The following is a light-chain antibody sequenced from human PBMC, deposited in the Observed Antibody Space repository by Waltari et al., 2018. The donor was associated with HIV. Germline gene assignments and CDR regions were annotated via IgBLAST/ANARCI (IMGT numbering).Light chain of an antibody. Sequence: QSVLTQPPSASATPGQRITISCSGGNSNIDSNYVYWSQQLPGTAPKVFIYRNSQRPSGVPDRFSGSKSGTSASLIISGLRSGDEADYYCASWDDSLNAFVFGTGTKVTVL. CDR2: RNS. CDR3: ASWDDSLNAFV. CDR1: NSNIDSNY. J-gene: IGLJ1*01. V-gene: IGLV1-47*01.